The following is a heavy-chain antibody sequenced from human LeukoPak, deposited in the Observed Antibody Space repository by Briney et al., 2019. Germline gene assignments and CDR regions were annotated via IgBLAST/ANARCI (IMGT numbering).Heavy chain of an antibody. Sequence: SETLSLTCAVYGGSFSGYYWSWIRQPPGKGLEWIGEINHSGSTNYNPSLKSRVTISVDTSKNQFSLKLSSVTAADTAVYYCARWGTSQLWLHLYYYGMDVWGQGTTLTVSS. CDR2: INHSGST. CDR3: ARWGTSQLWLHLYYYGMDV. CDR1: GGSFSGYY. D-gene: IGHD5-18*01. V-gene: IGHV4-34*01. J-gene: IGHJ6*02.